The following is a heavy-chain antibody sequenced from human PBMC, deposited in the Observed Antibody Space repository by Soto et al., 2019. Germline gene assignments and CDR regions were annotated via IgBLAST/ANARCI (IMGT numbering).Heavy chain of an antibody. V-gene: IGHV4-61*01. CDR3: ARDWRDGYNIYYYYYGMDV. J-gene: IGHJ6*02. CDR1: GGSVSSGSYY. Sequence: SETLSLTCTVSGGSVSSGSYYWSWIRQPPGKGLEWIGYIYYSGSTNYNPSLKSRVTISVDTSKNQSSLKLSSVTAADTAVYYCARDWRDGYNIYYYYYGMDVWGQGTTVTVSS. D-gene: IGHD5-12*01. CDR2: IYYSGST.